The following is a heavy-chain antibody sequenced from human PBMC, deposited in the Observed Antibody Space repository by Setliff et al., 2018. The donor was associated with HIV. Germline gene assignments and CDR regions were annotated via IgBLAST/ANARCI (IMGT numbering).Heavy chain of an antibody. CDR2: ISSDGSNE. V-gene: IGHV3-30*04. CDR3: ARDQLAMVRRNGMDV. Sequence: SLKISCAASGFTFSGYAMQWVRQAPGKGLEWVAVISSDGSNEYYADSVKGRFTISRDNSKNTLYVQMNSLRAEDTAVYYCARDQLAMVRRNGMDVWGQGTTVT. CDR1: GFTFSGYA. J-gene: IGHJ6*02. D-gene: IGHD3-10*01.